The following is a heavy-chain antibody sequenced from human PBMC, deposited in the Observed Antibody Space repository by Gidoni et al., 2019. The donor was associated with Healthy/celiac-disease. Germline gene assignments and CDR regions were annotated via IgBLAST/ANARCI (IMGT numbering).Heavy chain of an antibody. CDR2: IYYSGST. D-gene: IGHD2-8*02. Sequence: QVQLQESGPGLVKPSQTLSLTCTVSGGSISSGGYYWSWIHQPPGKGLEWIGYIYYSGSTYYNPSLKSRVTISVDTSKNQFSLKLSSVTAADTAVYYCARDSLVPYYYYGMDVWGQGTTVTVSS. CDR1: GGSISSGGYY. V-gene: IGHV4-31*03. CDR3: ARDSLVPYYYYGMDV. J-gene: IGHJ6*02.